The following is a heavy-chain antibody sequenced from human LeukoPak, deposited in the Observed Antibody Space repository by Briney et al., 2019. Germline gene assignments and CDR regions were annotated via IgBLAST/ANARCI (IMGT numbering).Heavy chain of an antibody. CDR2: VHLSGAT. CDR3: TRESGAFSPFGF. CDR1: GGSITTTNW. D-gene: IGHD1-26*01. J-gene: IGHJ4*02. Sequence: SETLSLTCAVSGGSITTTNWWSWVRQPPGKGLEWIGEVHLSGATNYNLTLESRVSMSIDKSKNHLSLEVTSVTAADTAIYYCTRESGAFSPFGFWGQGTLVTVSS. V-gene: IGHV4-4*02.